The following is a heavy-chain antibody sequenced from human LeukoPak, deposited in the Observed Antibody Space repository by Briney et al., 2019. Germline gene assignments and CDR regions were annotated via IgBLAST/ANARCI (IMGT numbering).Heavy chain of an antibody. V-gene: IGHV3-7*01. J-gene: IGHJ4*02. Sequence: GGSLGLSCAASGFTFSSYWMSWVRQAPGKGLEWVANIKQDGSEKYYVDSVKGRFTISRDNAKNSLYLQMNSLRAEDTAVCYCARELPSYSSGWYEDRYYFDYWGQGTLVTVSS. D-gene: IGHD6-19*01. CDR3: ARELPSYSSGWYEDRYYFDY. CDR1: GFTFSSYW. CDR2: IKQDGSEK.